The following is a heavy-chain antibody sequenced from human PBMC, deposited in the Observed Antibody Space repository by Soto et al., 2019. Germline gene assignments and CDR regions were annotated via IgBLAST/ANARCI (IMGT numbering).Heavy chain of an antibody. J-gene: IGHJ4*02. CDR2: ISYDGSNK. CDR3: AKVGVDPVGDY. CDR1: GFTFSSYG. D-gene: IGHD5-18*01. V-gene: IGHV3-30*18. Sequence: GGSLRLSCAASGFTFSSYGMHWVRQAPGKGLEWVAVISYDGSNKYYADSVKGRFTISRDNSKNTLYLQMNSLRAEDTAVYYCAKVGVDPVGDYWGQGTLVTVSS.